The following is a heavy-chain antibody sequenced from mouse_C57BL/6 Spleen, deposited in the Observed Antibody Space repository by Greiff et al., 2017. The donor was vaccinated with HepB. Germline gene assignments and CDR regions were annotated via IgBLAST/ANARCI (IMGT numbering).Heavy chain of an antibody. V-gene: IGHV5-17*01. CDR1: GFTFSDYG. J-gene: IGHJ2*01. CDR3: ARGGYGNLFDY. Sequence: DVHLVESGGGLVKPGGSLKLSCAASGFTFSDYGMHWVRQAPEKGLEWVAYISSGSSTIYYADTVKGRFTISRDNAKNTLFLQMTSLRSEDTAMYYCARGGYGNLFDYWGQGTTLTVSS. D-gene: IGHD2-1*01. CDR2: ISSGSSTI.